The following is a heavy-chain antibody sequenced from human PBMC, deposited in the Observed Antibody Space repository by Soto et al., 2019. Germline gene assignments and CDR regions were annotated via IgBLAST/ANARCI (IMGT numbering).Heavy chain of an antibody. Sequence: ASVKVSCKASGFTFTSSAVQWVRQARGQRLEWIGWIVVGSGNTNYAQKFQERVAITRDMSTSTAYMELSSLRSEDTAVYYCAAIDRDASSYFDYWGQGTLVTVSS. CDR2: IVVGSGNT. J-gene: IGHJ4*02. CDR1: GFTFTSSA. D-gene: IGHD3-22*01. CDR3: AAIDRDASSYFDY. V-gene: IGHV1-58*01.